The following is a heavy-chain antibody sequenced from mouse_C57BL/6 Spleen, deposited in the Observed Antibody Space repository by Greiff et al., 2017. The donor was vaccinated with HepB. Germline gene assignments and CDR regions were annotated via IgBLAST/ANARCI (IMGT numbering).Heavy chain of an antibody. CDR1: GYTFTSYW. CDR3: ARRRDGLYFDV. D-gene: IGHD2-3*01. CDR2: IDPSDSET. J-gene: IGHJ1*03. V-gene: IGHV1-52*01. Sequence: QVQLQQPGAELVRSGSSVKLSCKASGYTFTSYWMHWVKQRPIQGLEWIGNIDPSDSETHYNQKFKDKATLTVDKSSSTAYMQLSSLTSEDSAVYYCARRRDGLYFDVWGTGTTVTVSS.